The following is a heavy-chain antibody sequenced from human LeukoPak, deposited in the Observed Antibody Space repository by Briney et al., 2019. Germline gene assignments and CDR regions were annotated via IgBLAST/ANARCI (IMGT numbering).Heavy chain of an antibody. Sequence: PGGSLRLSCAASGFTFDDYAMHWVRQAPGKGLEWVSGISWNSGSTGYADSVKGRFTISRDNAKNSLYLQMNSLRAEDTALYYCAKDMNPYYYDSSGYPNWGQGTLVTVSS. CDR2: ISWNSGST. D-gene: IGHD3-22*01. CDR1: GFTFDDYA. V-gene: IGHV3-9*01. CDR3: AKDMNPYYYDSSGYPN. J-gene: IGHJ4*02.